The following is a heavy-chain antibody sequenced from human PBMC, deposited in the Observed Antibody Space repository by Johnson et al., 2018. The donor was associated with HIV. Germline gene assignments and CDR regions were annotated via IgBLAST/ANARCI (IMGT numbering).Heavy chain of an antibody. CDR1: GLTFSNYG. V-gene: IGHV3-7*01. Sequence: VQLVESGGGVVQPGGSLRLSCAASGLTFSNYGSHWVRQAPGKGLEWVANIKQDGSEKYYVDSVKGRFTISRDNAKNSLYLQMNGLRAEDTAVDYCARNEYSNYGGRDAFDIWGQGTMVTVSS. CDR3: ARNEYSNYGGRDAFDI. J-gene: IGHJ3*02. CDR2: IKQDGSEK. D-gene: IGHD4-11*01.